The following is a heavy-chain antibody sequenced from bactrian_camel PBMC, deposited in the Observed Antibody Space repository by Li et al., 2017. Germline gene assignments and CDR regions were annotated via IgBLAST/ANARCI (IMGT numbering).Heavy chain of an antibody. J-gene: IGHJ4*01. CDR2: IKNIGTST. CDR1: GFSFSSYG. V-gene: IGHV3S1*01. CDR3: AAGSAFVY. D-gene: IGHD3*01. Sequence: HVQLVESGGGLVRPGGSLRLSCTASGFSFSSYGMVWVRQAPGKGLEWVSAIKNIGTSTHYADSVKGRFTISRDNAKNTLYLQMNSLKTEDTAVYYSAAGSAFVYWGQGTQVTVS.